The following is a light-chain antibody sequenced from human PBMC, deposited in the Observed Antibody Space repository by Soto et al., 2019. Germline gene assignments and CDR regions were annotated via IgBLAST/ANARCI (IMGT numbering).Light chain of an antibody. CDR1: SSNIGSNT. Sequence: QPVLTQPPSASGTPGQRVTISCSGSSSNIGSNTVNWYQQLPGTAPKLLIYSNNQRPSGVPDRFSGSKSGTLASLAISGLQSEDEADYYCAAWDDSLNGLFGGGTKVTVL. J-gene: IGLJ2*01. V-gene: IGLV1-44*01. CDR3: AAWDDSLNGL. CDR2: SNN.